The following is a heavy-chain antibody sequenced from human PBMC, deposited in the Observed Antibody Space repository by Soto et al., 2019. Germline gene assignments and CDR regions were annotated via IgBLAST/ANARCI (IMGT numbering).Heavy chain of an antibody. Sequence: EVQLVESGGNLVQSGGSLKLSCAGSGFSLSDSAVHWVRLASGKGLEWVGRIRSTTNNYATAYSASVKGRFTISRDDSKNTAYLQMNSLKTDDTAVYYCTRLDDGWLHSKMDYWGQGTLVTVSS. CDR2: IRSTTNNYAT. CDR1: GFSLSDSA. D-gene: IGHD5-12*01. CDR3: TRLDDGWLHSKMDY. J-gene: IGHJ4*02. V-gene: IGHV3-73*02.